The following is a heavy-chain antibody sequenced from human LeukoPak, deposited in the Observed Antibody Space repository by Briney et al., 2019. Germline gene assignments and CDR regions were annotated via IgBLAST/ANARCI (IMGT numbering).Heavy chain of an antibody. J-gene: IGHJ4*02. V-gene: IGHV4-59*08. CDR2: IYYSGST. CDR3: ARLASSGWSHCDY. Sequence: SETLSLTCTVSGGSISGYYWSWIRQPPGKGPEWIGYIYYSGSTNYNPSLKSRVTISVDTSKNQFSLEMNSVTAADTAVYYCARLASSGWSHCDYWGQGTLVTVSS. CDR1: GGSISGYY. D-gene: IGHD6-19*01.